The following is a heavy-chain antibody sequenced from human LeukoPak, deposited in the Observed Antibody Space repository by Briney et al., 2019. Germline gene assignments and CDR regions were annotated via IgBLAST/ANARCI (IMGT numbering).Heavy chain of an antibody. V-gene: IGHV4-39*07. D-gene: IGHD3-22*01. Sequence: SETLSLTCTVSGGSISSSSYYWGWIRQPPGKGLEWIGSIYYSGSTYYNPSLKSRVTISVDTSKNQFSLKLSSVTAADTAVYYCARANYYDSSVPFDYWAREPWSPSP. CDR1: GGSISSSSYY. CDR3: ARANYYDSSVPFDY. CDR2: IYYSGST. J-gene: IGHJ4*02.